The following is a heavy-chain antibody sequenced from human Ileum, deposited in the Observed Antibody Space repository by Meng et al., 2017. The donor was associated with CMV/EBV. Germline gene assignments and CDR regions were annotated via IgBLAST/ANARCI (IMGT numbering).Heavy chain of an antibody. Sequence: SETLSLTCTVSGGSITNNNYYWGWIRQPPGKGLEWIGHMYYTGTSYYDPSLKSRVTISIDTSKNQFSLDLNSVTAADTAVYYCARDGREGYNYYYFDNWGQGRLVTVSS. J-gene: IGHJ4*02. CDR2: MYYTGTS. CDR3: ARDGREGYNYYYFDN. D-gene: IGHD5-24*01. V-gene: IGHV4-39*07. CDR1: GGSITNNNYY.